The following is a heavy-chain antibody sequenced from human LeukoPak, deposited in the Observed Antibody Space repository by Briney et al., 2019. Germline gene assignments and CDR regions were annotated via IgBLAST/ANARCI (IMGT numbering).Heavy chain of an antibody. V-gene: IGHV4-34*01. CDR1: GGSFSGSN. Sequence: SETLSLTCAVYGGSFSGSNWSWIRHPPGNGLEWIGEIYNSGSTFYNPSLKSRVTISVDTSKNQFSLNLISVTAADTAVYYCVRAYDYWGQGTLVTVSS. CDR2: IYNSGST. J-gene: IGHJ4*02. CDR3: VRAYDY.